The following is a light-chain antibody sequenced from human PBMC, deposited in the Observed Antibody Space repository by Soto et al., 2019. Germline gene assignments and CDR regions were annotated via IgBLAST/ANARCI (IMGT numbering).Light chain of an antibody. V-gene: IGKV3-20*01. CDR3: QQYDSSPPT. CDR2: GAS. CDR1: QRVNSNY. Sequence: EIVLTQSPGTLSLSPGERATLSCRASQRVNSNYLAWYQRKPGQAPRLLIYGASNRATDIPYRFSASGSGTDFTLTITRLEPEDFAVYYCQQYDSSPPTFGQGTKGEIK. J-gene: IGKJ1*01.